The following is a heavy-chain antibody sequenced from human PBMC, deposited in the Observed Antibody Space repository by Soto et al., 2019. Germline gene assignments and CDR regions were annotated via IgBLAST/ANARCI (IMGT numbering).Heavy chain of an antibody. CDR2: IYWDDDK. CDR1: GFSLSTSGVG. V-gene: IGHV2-5*02. J-gene: IGHJ5*02. CDR3: PLFAGSGMLP. D-gene: IGHD3-10*01. Sequence: QITLKESGPTLVKPTQTLTLTCTFSGFSLSTSGVGVGWIRQPPGKALEWLALIYWDDDKRYSPSLQSSLTSTKDTSTHPAVLTMTTMDPVDTATYYCPLFAGSGMLPCGQGTLVTLSS.